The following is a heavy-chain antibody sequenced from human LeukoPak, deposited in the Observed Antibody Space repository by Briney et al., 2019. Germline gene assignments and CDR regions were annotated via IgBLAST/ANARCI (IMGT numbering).Heavy chain of an antibody. Sequence: ASVKVSCKASGYTFTSYAMHWGRQAPGQRLEWMGGINAGNGTTTYSQTFQGRVTIARETSASTAYMDMRSLRSDDTAVYYCARDGGYCSGGSCYTLNYFDYWGQGTLVTVSS. CDR1: GYTFTSYA. V-gene: IGHV1-3*01. J-gene: IGHJ4*02. CDR3: ARDGGYCSGGSCYTLNYFDY. CDR2: INAGNGTT. D-gene: IGHD2-15*01.